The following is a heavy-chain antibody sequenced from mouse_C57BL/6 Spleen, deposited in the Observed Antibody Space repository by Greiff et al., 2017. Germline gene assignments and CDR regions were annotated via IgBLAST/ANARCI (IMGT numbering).Heavy chain of an antibody. CDR1: GFTFSSYG. V-gene: IGHV5-6*01. D-gene: IGHD2-4*01. CDR2: ISSGGSYT. J-gene: IGHJ4*01. CDR3: ARDYDDYAMDY. Sequence: EVKVVESGGDLVKPGGSLKLSCAASGFTFSSYGMSWVRQTPDKRLEWVATISSGGSYTYYPDSVKGRFTISRDNAKNTLYLQMSSLKSEDTAMYYCARDYDDYAMDYWGQGTSVTVSS.